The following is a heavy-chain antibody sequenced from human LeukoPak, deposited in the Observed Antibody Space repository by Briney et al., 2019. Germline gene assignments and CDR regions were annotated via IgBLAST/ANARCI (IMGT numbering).Heavy chain of an antibody. J-gene: IGHJ4*02. D-gene: IGHD6-19*01. CDR2: IGSSNSVT. Sequence: QPGGPLRLSCAASGFTFSSYGMSWVRQSPGKGLEWVSTIGSSNSVTYYTDSVKGRFTDSRDHCKNPLYLQMNRLRAEDTAVYYCAKRVLPGVPVAGLDYWGQGNLVTVSS. V-gene: IGHV3-23*01. CDR1: GFTFSSYG. CDR3: AKRVLPGVPVAGLDY.